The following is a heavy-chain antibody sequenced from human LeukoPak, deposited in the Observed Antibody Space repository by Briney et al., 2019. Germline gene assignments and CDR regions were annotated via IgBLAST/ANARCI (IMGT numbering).Heavy chain of an antibody. J-gene: IGHJ1*01. CDR3: ATGGDHPY. CDR1: GFTLSNYW. V-gene: IGHV3-7*03. Sequence: GGSVRLSCAAAGFTLSNYWMSWVRQAPGKGLEWVANIKKDGSEKYYVDSVKGRFTISRDNSKNTLYLQMNSLRAEDTAVYYCATGGDHPYWGPGTLVTVSS. D-gene: IGHD2-21*02. CDR2: IKKDGSEK.